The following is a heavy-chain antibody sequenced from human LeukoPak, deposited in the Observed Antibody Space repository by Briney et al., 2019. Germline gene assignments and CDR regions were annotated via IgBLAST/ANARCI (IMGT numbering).Heavy chain of an antibody. CDR1: GYTFTSYH. CDR3: ARDRAVLDYDILTGYYEY. D-gene: IGHD3-9*01. Sequence: GASVKVSCKASGYTFTSYHMHWVRQAPGQGLEWMGIINPSGGTTNYAQKFQGRVTMTRDTSISTAYMELSRLRSDDTAVYYCARDRAVLDYDILTGYYEYWGQGTLVTVSS. J-gene: IGHJ4*02. CDR2: INPSGGTT. V-gene: IGHV1-46*01.